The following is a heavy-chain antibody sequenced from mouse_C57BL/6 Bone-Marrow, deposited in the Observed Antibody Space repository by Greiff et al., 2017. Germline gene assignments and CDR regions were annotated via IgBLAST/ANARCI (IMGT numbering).Heavy chain of an antibody. V-gene: IGHV1-61*01. J-gene: IGHJ2*01. CDR1: GYTFTSYW. CDR2: IYPSDSET. Sequence: QVQLQQPGAELVRPGSSVKLSCKASGYTFTSYWMAWVKQRPGQGLEWIGNIYPSDSETHYNQKFKDKATLTVDKSSSTAYMQLSSLTSEDSAVYYSAKYGEEGDDWGKGTTLTVSS. D-gene: IGHD1-1*01. CDR3: AKYGEEGDD.